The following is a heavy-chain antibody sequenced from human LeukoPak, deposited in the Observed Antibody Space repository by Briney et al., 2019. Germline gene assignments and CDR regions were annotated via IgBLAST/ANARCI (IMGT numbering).Heavy chain of an antibody. V-gene: IGHV4-34*01. Sequence: SETLSLTCAVYGGSFSGYYWSWIRQPPGKGLEWIGEINHSGSTNYNPSLKSRVTISVDTSKNQFSLKLSSVTAADTAVYYCARGDYYYMDVWGKGTTVTISS. J-gene: IGHJ6*03. CDR1: GGSFSGYY. CDR2: INHSGST. CDR3: ARGDYYYMDV.